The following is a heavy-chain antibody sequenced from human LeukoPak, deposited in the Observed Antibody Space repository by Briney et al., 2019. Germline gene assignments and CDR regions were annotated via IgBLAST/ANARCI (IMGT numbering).Heavy chain of an antibody. CDR2: IYPGDSDT. CDR1: GYSFTSYW. D-gene: IGHD4-17*01. V-gene: IGHV5-51*01. Sequence: GESLKISCKGSGYSFTSYWIGWWRQMPGKGLEWMGIIYPGDSDTRYSPSFQGQVTISADKSISTAYLQWSSLKASDTAMYYCARHGENGDYGYYGMDVWGKGTTVTVSS. J-gene: IGHJ6*04. CDR3: ARHGENGDYGYYGMDV.